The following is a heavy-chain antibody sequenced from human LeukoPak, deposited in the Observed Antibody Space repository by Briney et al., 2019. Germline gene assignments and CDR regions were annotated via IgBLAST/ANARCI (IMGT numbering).Heavy chain of an antibody. V-gene: IGHV1-46*01. D-gene: IGHD3-3*01. CDR2: INPSGGST. CDR3: ARDELYNGYYSVKYHYNGMDV. Sequence: GASLKVSCKASGYTFTSYYMHWVRQAPGQGLEWMGIINPSGGSTSYAQKFQGRVTMTRDTSTSTVYMELSSLRSEDTAVYYCARDELYNGYYSVKYHYNGMDVWGQGTTVTVSS. CDR1: GYTFTSYY. J-gene: IGHJ6*02.